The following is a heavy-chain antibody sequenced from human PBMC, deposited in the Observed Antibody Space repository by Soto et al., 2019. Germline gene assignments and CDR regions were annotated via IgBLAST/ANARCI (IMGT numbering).Heavy chain of an antibody. CDR2: ISGSGGST. V-gene: IGHV3-23*01. CDR1: GCTCISYA. Sequence: VGSLRLSCAASGCTCISYAVSWVRQAPGKGLEWVSAISGSGGSTYYADSVKGRFTISRDNSKNTLYLQMNSLRAEDTAVYYCAKDSGSSRFYYMDVWGKGTTVTSP. CDR3: AKDSGSSRFYYMDV. D-gene: IGHD6-13*01. J-gene: IGHJ6*03.